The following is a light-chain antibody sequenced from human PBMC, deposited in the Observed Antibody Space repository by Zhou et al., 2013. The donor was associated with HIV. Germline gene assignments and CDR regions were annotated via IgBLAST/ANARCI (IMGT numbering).Light chain of an antibody. Sequence: DIQMTQSPSSVSASVGDIVTITCRASQGISTWLAWYQQKPMKAPKLLIYGATTLQSGVPSRFSGSGSGTDFTLTINSLQPEDFATYFCQQSYSVPPTFGQGTKLEI. CDR3: QQSYSVPPT. J-gene: IGKJ2*01. CDR1: QGISTW. CDR2: GAT. V-gene: IGKV1-12*01.